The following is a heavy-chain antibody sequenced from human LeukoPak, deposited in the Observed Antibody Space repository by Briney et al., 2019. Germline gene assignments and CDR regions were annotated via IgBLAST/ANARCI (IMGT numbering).Heavy chain of an antibody. CDR2: MNPNSGNT. CDR3: ARGYYDSSGHDY. CDR1: GYTFTSYY. V-gene: IGHV1-8*03. J-gene: IGHJ4*02. D-gene: IGHD3-22*01. Sequence: ASVKVSCKASGYTFTSYYMHWVRQAPGQGLEWMGWMNPNSGNTGYAQKFQGRVTITRNTSISTAYMELSSLRSEDTAVYYCARGYYDSSGHDYWGQGTLVTVSS.